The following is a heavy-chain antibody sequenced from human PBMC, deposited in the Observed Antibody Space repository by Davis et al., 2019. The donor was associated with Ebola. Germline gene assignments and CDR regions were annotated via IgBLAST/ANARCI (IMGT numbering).Heavy chain of an antibody. J-gene: IGHJ3*02. CDR3: ALWDWSLDAFDI. D-gene: IGHD3/OR15-3a*01. CDR2: IDASGNT. V-gene: IGHV4-34*01. CDR1: GGSFSGYY. Sequence: PSETLSLTCGVYGGSFSGYYWSWIRQSPGKGPEWIGQIDASGNTNYNPSLKSRVTISIDRSQIHFSLRLSSVTAADTAVYYCALWDWSLDAFDIWGQGTMVTVSS.